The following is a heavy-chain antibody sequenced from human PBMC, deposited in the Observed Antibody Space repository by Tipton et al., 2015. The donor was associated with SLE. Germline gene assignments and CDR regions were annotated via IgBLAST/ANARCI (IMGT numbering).Heavy chain of an antibody. D-gene: IGHD3-9*01. V-gene: IGHV3-33*01. Sequence: SLRLSCAASGFTFSSYGMHWVRQAPGKGLEWVAVIWYDGSNKYYAGSVKGRFTISRDNSKNTLYLQMNSLRAEDTAVYYCARGRGHFDWFGYMDVWGKGTTVTVSS. CDR1: GFTFSSYG. J-gene: IGHJ6*03. CDR2: IWYDGSNK. CDR3: ARGRGHFDWFGYMDV.